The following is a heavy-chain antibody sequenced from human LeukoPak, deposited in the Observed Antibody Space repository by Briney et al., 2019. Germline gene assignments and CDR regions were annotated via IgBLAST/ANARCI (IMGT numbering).Heavy chain of an antibody. CDR2: IYYSGST. V-gene: IGHV4-59*12. J-gene: IGHJ4*02. CDR3: ARDLRLTWV. D-gene: IGHD2-15*01. CDR1: GGSISSYY. Sequence: SETLSLTCTVSGGSISSYYWSWIRQPPGKGLEWIGNIYYSGSTNYNPSLKSRVTISVDTSKNQFSLKLSSVTAADTAVYYCARDLRLTWVGGQGTLVTVSS.